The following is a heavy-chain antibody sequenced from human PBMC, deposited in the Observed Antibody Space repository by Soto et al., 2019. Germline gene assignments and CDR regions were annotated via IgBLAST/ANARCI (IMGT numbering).Heavy chain of an antibody. CDR2: ISGSGGST. V-gene: IGHV3-23*01. J-gene: IGHJ1*01. CDR1: GFTFSSYA. Sequence: GGSLRLSCAASGFTFSSYAMSWVRQAPGKGLEWVSAISGSGGSTYYADSVKGRFTISRDNSKNTLYLQMNSLRAEDTAVYYCAKDKQWLVPGAEYFQHWGQGTLVTVSS. CDR3: AKDKQWLVPGAEYFQH. D-gene: IGHD6-19*01.